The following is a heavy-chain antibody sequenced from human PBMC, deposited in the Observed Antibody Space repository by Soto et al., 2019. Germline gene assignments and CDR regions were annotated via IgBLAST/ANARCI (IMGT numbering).Heavy chain of an antibody. CDR3: ARLGACNGGSCKFDP. D-gene: IGHD2-15*01. CDR1: GGSVSSRSYF. Sequence: QLQLQESGPGLVTPSETLSLTCTVSGGSVSSRSYFWAWFRQSPAKGLEWIGSINYRGTTFYIASLKSRATISIDTSKNQFSLRLISVTAADTAVYYCARLGACNGGSCKFDPWGQGTLVTVSS. J-gene: IGHJ5*02. V-gene: IGHV4-39*01. CDR2: INYRGTT.